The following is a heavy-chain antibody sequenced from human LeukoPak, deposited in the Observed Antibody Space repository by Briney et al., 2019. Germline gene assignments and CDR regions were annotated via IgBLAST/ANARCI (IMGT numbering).Heavy chain of an antibody. J-gene: IGHJ3*02. CDR3: ASFSGALPPNDAFDI. CDR1: GGSISSGNYY. V-gene: IGHV4-39*01. CDR2: IYYSGTT. D-gene: IGHD6-25*01. Sequence: SETLSLTCTVSGGSISSGNYYWGWIRQPPGKGLQWIGSIYYSGTTYYNPSLKSRITISIDTSKTEFSLKLSSVTAADTAMYYCASFSGALPPNDAFDIWGQGTMVTVSS.